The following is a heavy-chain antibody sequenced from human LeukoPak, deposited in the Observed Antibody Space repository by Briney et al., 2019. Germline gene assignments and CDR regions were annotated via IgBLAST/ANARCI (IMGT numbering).Heavy chain of an antibody. CDR2: ISSSSSYI. CDR3: AGGDGSGWFIFDY. Sequence: GGSLRLSCAASGFTFSSYSTNWVRQAPGKGLEWVSSISSSSSYIYYADSVKGRFTISRDNAKNSLYLQMNSLRAEDTAVYYCAGGDGSGWFIFDYWGQGTLVTVSS. J-gene: IGHJ4*02. V-gene: IGHV3-21*01. D-gene: IGHD6-19*01. CDR1: GFTFSSYS.